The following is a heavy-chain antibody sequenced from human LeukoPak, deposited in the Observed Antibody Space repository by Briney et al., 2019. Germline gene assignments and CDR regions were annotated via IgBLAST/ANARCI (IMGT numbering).Heavy chain of an antibody. D-gene: IGHD6-19*01. CDR1: GFTFDDYA. V-gene: IGHV3-9*01. J-gene: IGHJ4*02. CDR3: ARDQAVAEAEFDY. CDR2: ISWNSGSI. Sequence: GGSLRLSCAASGFTFDDYAMHWVRQAPGKGLEWVSGISWNSGSIGYADSVKGRFTISRDNAKNSLYLQMNSLRAEDTAVYYRARDQAVAEAEFDYWGQGTLVTVSS.